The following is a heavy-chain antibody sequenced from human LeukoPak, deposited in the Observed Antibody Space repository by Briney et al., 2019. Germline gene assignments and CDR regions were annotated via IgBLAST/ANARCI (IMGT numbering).Heavy chain of an antibody. CDR1: AYSFTRYG. D-gene: IGHD1-26*01. J-gene: IGHJ4*02. CDR2: ISGSTGNT. CDR3: ARSGRGTYFYFDL. Sequence: GASVKVSCKASAYSFTRYGVSWVRQAPGQGLEWMGWISGSTGNTKYVEKFQGRLTVTADTSTGTAYLDLTKLRIDDTAAYFCARSGRGTYFYFDLWGQGTLVTVSS. V-gene: IGHV1-18*01.